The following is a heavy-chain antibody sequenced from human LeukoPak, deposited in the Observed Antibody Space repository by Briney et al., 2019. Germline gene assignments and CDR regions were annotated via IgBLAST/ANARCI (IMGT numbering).Heavy chain of an antibody. V-gene: IGHV4-4*07. D-gene: IGHD1-26*01. CDR2: IYTSGST. J-gene: IGHJ4*02. CDR3: ASSGSYALMDY. CDR1: GGSISSYY. Sequence: PSETLSLTCTVSGGSISSYYWSWIRQPAGKGLEWIGHIYTSGSTNYNPSLKSRVTMSVDTSKNQFSLKLSSVTAADTAVYYCASSGSYALMDYWGQGTLVTVSS.